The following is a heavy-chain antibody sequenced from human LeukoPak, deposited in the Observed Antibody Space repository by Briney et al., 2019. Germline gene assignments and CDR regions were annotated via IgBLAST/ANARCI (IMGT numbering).Heavy chain of an antibody. Sequence: SVKVSCKASGGTFSSYTISWVRQAPGQGLEWMGRIIPILGIANYAQKFQGRVTITADKPTSTAYMELSSLRSEDTAVYYCARDPPAYYDFWSGYRRSPDAFDIWGQGTIVTVSS. CDR2: IIPILGIA. D-gene: IGHD3-3*01. CDR1: GGTFSSYT. V-gene: IGHV1-69*04. J-gene: IGHJ3*02. CDR3: ARDPPAYYDFWSGYRRSPDAFDI.